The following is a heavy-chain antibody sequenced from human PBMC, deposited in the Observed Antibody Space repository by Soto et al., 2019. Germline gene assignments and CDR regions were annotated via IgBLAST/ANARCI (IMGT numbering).Heavy chain of an antibody. J-gene: IGHJ5*02. CDR1: GCSISSSSYY. Sequence: SETLSLTCTVSGCSISSSSYYWGWIRQPPGKGLEWIGSINYSGSTNYSPSLKSRVTISVDTSKNQFSLKLSSVTAADTAVYYCARGHFEAAAGNTSPSNWFDPWGQGTLVTVSS. V-gene: IGHV4-39*07. CDR2: INYSGST. D-gene: IGHD6-13*01. CDR3: ARGHFEAAAGNTSPSNWFDP.